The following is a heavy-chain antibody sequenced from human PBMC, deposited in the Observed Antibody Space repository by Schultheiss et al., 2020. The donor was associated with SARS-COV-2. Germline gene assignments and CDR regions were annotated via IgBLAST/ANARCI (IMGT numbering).Heavy chain of an antibody. CDR2: INHSGST. Sequence: SETLSLTCAVYGGSFSGYYWSWIRQPPGKGLEWIGEINHSGSTNYNPSLKSRVTISVDTSKNQFSLKLSSVTAADTAVYYCARATAGSRMGYYYYGMDVWGQGTTVTV. CDR1: GGSFSGYY. CDR3: ARATAGSRMGYYYYGMDV. D-gene: IGHD1-1*01. V-gene: IGHV4-34*01. J-gene: IGHJ6*02.